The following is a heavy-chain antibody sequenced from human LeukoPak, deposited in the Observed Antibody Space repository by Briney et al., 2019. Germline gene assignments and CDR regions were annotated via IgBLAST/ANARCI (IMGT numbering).Heavy chain of an antibody. D-gene: IGHD1-7*01. CDR1: GGSISSSNW. J-gene: IGHJ5*02. Sequence: PETLSRTCAVSGGSISSSNWWSWVRQPPGKGLEWIGEISHSGSTNYNPSLKSRVTISLDKSKNQFSLKLSSVTAPDTALYNSARGEKLELPTGFDPWGQGTLVTVSS. CDR2: ISHSGST. CDR3: ARGEKLELPTGFDP. V-gene: IGHV4-4*03.